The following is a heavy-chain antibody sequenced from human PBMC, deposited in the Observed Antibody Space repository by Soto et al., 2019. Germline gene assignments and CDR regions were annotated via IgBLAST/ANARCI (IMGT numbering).Heavy chain of an antibody. CDR1: GFTFSTYW. J-gene: IGHJ4*02. D-gene: IGHD2-15*01. CDR3: ARDRAGVDDS. CDR2: VNPDGTTT. V-gene: IGHV3-74*01. Sequence: EVQLVESGGGLVQPGGSLRLSCAASGFTFSTYWMHWVRQVPGKGLVWVSRVNPDGTTTNYAASVKGRFTISRDNAKNTLHLQMNSLRVDDRGVYFGARDRAGVDDSWGRGTVVTVSS.